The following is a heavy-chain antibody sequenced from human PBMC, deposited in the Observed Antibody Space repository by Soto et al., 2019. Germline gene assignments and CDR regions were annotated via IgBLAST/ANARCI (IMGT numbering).Heavy chain of an antibody. CDR1: RFTFSSYA. CDR2: ISGSGGST. D-gene: IGHD2-2*02. Sequence: LRLSCTASRFTFSSYAMSWVRQAPGKGLEWVSAISGSGGSTYYADPVKGRFTISRDNSKNTLYLQMNSLRAEDTAVYYCAKDLFDCSSTSCYSYYYYGMDVWGQGTTVTVSS. V-gene: IGHV3-23*01. J-gene: IGHJ6*02. CDR3: AKDLFDCSSTSCYSYYYYGMDV.